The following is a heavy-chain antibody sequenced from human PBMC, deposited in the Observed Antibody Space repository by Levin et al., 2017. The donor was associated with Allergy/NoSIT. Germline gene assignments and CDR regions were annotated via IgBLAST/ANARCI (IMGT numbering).Heavy chain of an antibody. Sequence: LSLTCAASGFTFSTYTMHWVRQAPGKGLEWVSSISSTTSYIFYADSMKGRFTISRDNANNSMFLQMNSLRAEDTAVYYCARGYGNCSAGSCYADYWGRGTLVTVSS. D-gene: IGHD2-15*01. CDR3: ARGYGNCSAGSCYADY. CDR2: ISSTTSYI. CDR1: GFTFSTYT. J-gene: IGHJ4*02. V-gene: IGHV3-21*01.